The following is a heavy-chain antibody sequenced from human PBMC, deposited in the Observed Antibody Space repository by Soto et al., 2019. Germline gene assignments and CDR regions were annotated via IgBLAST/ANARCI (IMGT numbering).Heavy chain of an antibody. Sequence: ASVKVSCKVCGYTLTELSMHWVRQAPGKGLEWMGGFDPEDGETIYAQKFQGRVTMTEDTSTDTAYMELSSLRSEDTAVYYCATDLGRFLEPLLPQHNYGMDVWGQGTTVTVSS. D-gene: IGHD3-3*01. CDR3: ATDLGRFLEPLLPQHNYGMDV. V-gene: IGHV1-24*01. J-gene: IGHJ6*02. CDR2: FDPEDGET. CDR1: GYTLTELS.